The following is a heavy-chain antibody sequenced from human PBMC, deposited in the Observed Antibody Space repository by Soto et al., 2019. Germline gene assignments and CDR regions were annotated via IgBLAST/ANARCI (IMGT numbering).Heavy chain of an antibody. V-gene: IGHV3-21*01. D-gene: IGHD6-13*01. CDR2: ISSSSSYI. CDR1: GFHFSSYS. CDR3: ARELGSSSWYVGIHYYGMDV. J-gene: IGHJ6*02. Sequence: GGSLSLSSAASGFHFSSYSMNWVRQAPGKGLEWVSSISSSSSYIYYADSVKGRFTISRDNAKNSLYLQMNSLRAEDTAVYYCARELGSSSWYVGIHYYGMDVWGQGTTVTVS.